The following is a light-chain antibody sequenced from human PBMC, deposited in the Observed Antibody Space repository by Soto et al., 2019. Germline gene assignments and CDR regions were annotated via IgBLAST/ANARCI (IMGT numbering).Light chain of an antibody. Sequence: QSALTQPASVSGSPRQSITISCTGTSSDVGGYKYVSWYQQNPGKAPKLMIYEVSNRPSGVSHRFSGSKFGNTASLTISGLQAEDEADYYCSSYTRSDTWVFGGGTKLTVL. CDR1: SSDVGGYKY. CDR2: EVS. V-gene: IGLV2-14*01. CDR3: SSYTRSDTWV. J-gene: IGLJ3*02.